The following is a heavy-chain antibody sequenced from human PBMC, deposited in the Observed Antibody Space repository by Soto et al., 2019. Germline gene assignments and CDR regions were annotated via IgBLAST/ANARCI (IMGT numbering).Heavy chain of an antibody. D-gene: IGHD2-15*01. V-gene: IGHV3-23*01. J-gene: IGHJ4*02. Sequence: DVQLLESGGGLVQPEGSLRLSCAASGFTFSSYAMGWVRQGPGKGLEWVAVVSIGGSTNYADSVRGRFTISRDNSENTLSLQMNSLTAGATAVYFCAKRRGAGGHFDYWGQGALVTVSS. CDR2: VSIGGST. CDR1: GFTFSSYA. CDR3: AKRRGAGGHFDY.